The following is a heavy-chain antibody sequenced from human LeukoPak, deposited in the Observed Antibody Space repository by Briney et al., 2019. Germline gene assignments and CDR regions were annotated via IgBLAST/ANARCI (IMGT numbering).Heavy chain of an antibody. CDR2: IYYSGST. Sequence: SETLSLTCTVSGGSISSSSYYWGWIRQPPGKGLEWIGSIYYSGSTYYNPSLKSRVTISVDTSKNQFSLKLSSVTAADTAVYYCARGRVRQWLRGPWGQGTLVTVSS. CDR1: GGSISSSSYY. V-gene: IGHV4-39*07. CDR3: ARGRVRQWLRGP. D-gene: IGHD6-19*01. J-gene: IGHJ5*02.